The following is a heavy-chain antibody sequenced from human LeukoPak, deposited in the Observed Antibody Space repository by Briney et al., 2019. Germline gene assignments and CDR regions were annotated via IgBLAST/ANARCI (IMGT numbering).Heavy chain of an antibody. J-gene: IGHJ4*02. D-gene: IGHD5-24*01. CDR3: ARSVEMATIQTFDY. V-gene: IGHV4-31*03. CDR2: IYYSGST. CDR1: GGSISSGGYY. Sequence: PSQTLSLTCTVYGGSISSGGYYWSWIRQHPGKSLEWTGYIYYSGSTYYNPSLKSRVTISVDTSKNQFSLKLSSVTAADTAVYYCARSVEMATIQTFDYWGQGTLVTVSS.